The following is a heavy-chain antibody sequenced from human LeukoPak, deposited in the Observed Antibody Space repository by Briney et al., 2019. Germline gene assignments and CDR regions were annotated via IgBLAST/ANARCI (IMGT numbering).Heavy chain of an antibody. V-gene: IGHV3-48*03. CDR3: ARGSGFGDYDLNMDV. J-gene: IGHJ6*02. CDR2: ISSGASTI. D-gene: IGHD5-12*01. Sequence: GGSLRLSCIASGFTFGSYEMNWVGQAAGKGLEWGSYISSGASTIYYAHSVKGRFTISRYNAKNSLYLQMGSLRAEDTAVYYCARGSGFGDYDLNMDVWGQGTTVTVSS. CDR1: GFTFGSYE.